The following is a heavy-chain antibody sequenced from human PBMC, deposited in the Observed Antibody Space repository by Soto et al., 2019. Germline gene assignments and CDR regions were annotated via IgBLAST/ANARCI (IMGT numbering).Heavy chain of an antibody. V-gene: IGHV3-23*01. D-gene: IGHD3-22*01. CDR3: AKFDYYDSSGSSNDY. J-gene: IGHJ4*02. CDR2: ISGSGGST. Sequence: LGGSLRLSCAASGFTFSNAWMSWVRQAPGKGLEWVSAISGSGGSTYYADSVKGRFTISRDNSKNTLYLQMNSLRAEDTAVYYCAKFDYYDSSGSSNDYWGQGTLVTVSS. CDR1: GFTFSNAW.